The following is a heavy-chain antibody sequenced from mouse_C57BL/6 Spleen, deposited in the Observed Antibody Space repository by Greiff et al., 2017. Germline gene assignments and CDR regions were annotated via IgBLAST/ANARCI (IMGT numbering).Heavy chain of an antibody. V-gene: IGHV5-17*01. CDR2: ISSGSSTT. J-gene: IGHJ4*01. Sequence: EVQVVESGGGLVKPGGSLKLSCAASGFTFSDYGMHWVRQAPEKGLEWVAYISSGSSTTNYADTVKGRFTISRDNAKNTLFLQMTSLRSEDTAMYYCARHYSNYYAMDYWGQGTSVTVSS. D-gene: IGHD2-5*01. CDR3: ARHYSNYYAMDY. CDR1: GFTFSDYG.